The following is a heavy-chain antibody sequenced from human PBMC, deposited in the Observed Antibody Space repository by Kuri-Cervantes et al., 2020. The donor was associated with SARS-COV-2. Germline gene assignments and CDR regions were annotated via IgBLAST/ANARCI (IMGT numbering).Heavy chain of an antibody. V-gene: IGHV1-18*01. CDR2: ISAYNGNT. Sequence: ASVKVSCKASGYTFTSYGISWVRQAPGQGLEWMGWISAYNGNTNYAQKLQGRVTMTTDTSASTAHMELRSLRSDDTAVYYCARVYCSGGSCYSLDYWGQGTLVTVSS. D-gene: IGHD2-15*01. CDR1: GYTFTSYG. CDR3: ARVYCSGGSCYSLDY. J-gene: IGHJ4*02.